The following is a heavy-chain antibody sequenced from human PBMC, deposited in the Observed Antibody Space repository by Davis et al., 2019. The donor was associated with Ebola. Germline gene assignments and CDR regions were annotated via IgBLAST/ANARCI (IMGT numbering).Heavy chain of an antibody. V-gene: IGHV3-21*01. CDR2: ISSSSSYI. CDR1: GFTFSSYS. Sequence: GESLKISCAASGFTFSSYSMNWVRQAPGKGLEWVSSISSSSSYIYYADSVKGRFTISRDNAKNSLYLQMNSLRAEDTAVYYCASRTLGGAYGYDAFDIWGQGTMVTVSS. CDR3: ASRTLGGAYGYDAFDI. J-gene: IGHJ3*02. D-gene: IGHD1-26*01.